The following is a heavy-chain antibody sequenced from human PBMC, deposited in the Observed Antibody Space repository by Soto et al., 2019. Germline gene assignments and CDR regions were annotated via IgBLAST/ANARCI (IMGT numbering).Heavy chain of an antibody. CDR2: IYYSGST. CDR1: GGSITSSRYY. D-gene: IGHD3-22*01. J-gene: IGHJ4*02. CDR3: MLGSGWKDFDY. Sequence: SETLSLTCTVSGGSITSSRYYWGWIRQPPGKGLEWIGNIYYSGSTYYNPSLKSRVTISVDTSKNQFSLKLSSVTAADTAVYYCMLGSGWKDFDYWGQGILVTVS. V-gene: IGHV4-39*01.